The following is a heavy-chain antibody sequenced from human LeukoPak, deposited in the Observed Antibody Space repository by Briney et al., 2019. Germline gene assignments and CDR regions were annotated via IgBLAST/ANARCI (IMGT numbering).Heavy chain of an antibody. V-gene: IGHV4-34*01. CDR2: INHSGST. Sequence: SETLSLTCAVYGGSFSGYYWSWIRQPPGKGLEWIGEINHSGSTNYNPSPKSRVTISVDASKNQFSLKLSSVTAADTAVYYCARGQWGYSGYDTGSYYYYYMDVWGKGTTVTVSS. D-gene: IGHD5-12*01. CDR3: ARGQWGYSGYDTGSYYYYYMDV. CDR1: GGSFSGYY. J-gene: IGHJ6*03.